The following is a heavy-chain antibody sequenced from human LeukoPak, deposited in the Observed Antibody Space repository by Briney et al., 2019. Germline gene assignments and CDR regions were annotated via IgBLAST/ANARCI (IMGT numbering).Heavy chain of an antibody. CDR2: FDPEDGET. CDR1: GYTFTSYD. V-gene: IGHV1-24*01. D-gene: IGHD1-7*01. J-gene: IGHJ3*02. Sequence: ASVKVSCKASGYTFTSYDINWVRQATGQGLEWMGGFDPEDGETIYAQKFQGRVTMTEDTSTDTAYMELSSLRSEDTAVYYCATVKLELRRGGAFDIWGQGTMVTVSS. CDR3: ATVKLELRRGGAFDI.